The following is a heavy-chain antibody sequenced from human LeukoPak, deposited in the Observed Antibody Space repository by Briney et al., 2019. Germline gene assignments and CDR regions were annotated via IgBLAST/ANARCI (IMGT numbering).Heavy chain of an antibody. V-gene: IGHV3-7*01. J-gene: IGHJ3*02. Sequence: GGSLTLSCEASGFNFSSYGMYWVRQAPGKGLEWVANIKQDGSEKYYVDSVKGRFTISRDNAKNSLYLQMNSLRAEDTAVYYCANYVGELEAFDIWGQGTMVTVSS. CDR2: IKQDGSEK. CDR3: ANYVGELEAFDI. D-gene: IGHD1-26*01. CDR1: GFNFSSYG.